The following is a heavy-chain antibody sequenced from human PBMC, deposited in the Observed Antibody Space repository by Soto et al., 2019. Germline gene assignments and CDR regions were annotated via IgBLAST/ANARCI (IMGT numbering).Heavy chain of an antibody. Sequence: ASVKVSCKASGYTFTGYYMHWVRQAPGQGLEWMGWINPNSGGTNYAQKFQGWVTMTRDTSISTAYMELSRLRSDDTAVDYCARARGGYSYGLGHLNYYDMDVWGQGTTVTVSS. V-gene: IGHV1-2*04. CDR2: INPNSGGT. CDR1: GYTFTGYY. D-gene: IGHD5-18*01. CDR3: ARARGGYSYGLGHLNYYDMDV. J-gene: IGHJ6*02.